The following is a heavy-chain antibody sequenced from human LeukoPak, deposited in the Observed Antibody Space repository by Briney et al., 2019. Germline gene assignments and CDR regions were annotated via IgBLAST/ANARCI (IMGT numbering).Heavy chain of an antibody. V-gene: IGHV1-46*01. CDR1: GYTFTSYY. CDR2: INPSGGST. D-gene: IGHD3-10*01. Sequence: ASVKVSCKASGYTFTSYYMHWVRQAPGHGLEWMGIINPSGGSTSYAQKFQGRVTMTRDTSTSTVYMELSSLRSEDTAVYYCYYGSGSYSFDYWGQGTLVTVSS. J-gene: IGHJ4*02. CDR3: YYGSGSYSFDY.